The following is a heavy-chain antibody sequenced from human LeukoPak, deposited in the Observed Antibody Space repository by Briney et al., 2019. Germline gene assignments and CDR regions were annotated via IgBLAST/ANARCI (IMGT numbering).Heavy chain of an antibody. CDR2: IYYSGST. CDR1: GGSISSSSYY. D-gene: IGHD3-22*01. J-gene: IGHJ4*02. V-gene: IGHV4-39*07. Sequence: SETLSLTCTVSGGSISSSSYYWGWIRQPPGKGLEWIGSIYYSGSTYYNPSLKSRVTISVDTSKNQFSLKLSSVTAADTAVYYCARDNPPLIVVLTNWGQGTLVTVSS. CDR3: ARDNPPLIVVLTN.